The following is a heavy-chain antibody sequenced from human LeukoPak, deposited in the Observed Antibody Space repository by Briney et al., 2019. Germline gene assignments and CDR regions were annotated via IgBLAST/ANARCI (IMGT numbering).Heavy chain of an antibody. Sequence: GGSLRLSCAASGFTFSSYAMHWVRQAPGKGLEWVAVISYDGSNKYYADSVKGRFTISRDNSKNTLYLQMNSLRAEDTAVYYCAKDRDTYYYGSGSYGPGFDYWGQGTLVTVSS. D-gene: IGHD3-10*01. V-gene: IGHV3-30*04. CDR2: ISYDGSNK. J-gene: IGHJ4*02. CDR1: GFTFSSYA. CDR3: AKDRDTYYYGSGSYGPGFDY.